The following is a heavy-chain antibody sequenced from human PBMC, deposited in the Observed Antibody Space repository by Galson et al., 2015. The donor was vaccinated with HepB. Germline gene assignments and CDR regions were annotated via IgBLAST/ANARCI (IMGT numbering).Heavy chain of an antibody. CDR1: GFTFSSYW. J-gene: IGHJ4*02. Sequence: SLRLSCAASGFTFSSYWMSWVRQAPGKGLEWVANIKQDGSEKYYVDSVKGRFTISRDNAKNSLYLQMNSLRAEDTAVYSSPLIRFLEWLSGGTWPLPPFDYWGQGTLVTVSS. CDR2: IKQDGSEK. V-gene: IGHV3-7*01. CDR3: PLIRFLEWLSGGTWPLPPFDY. D-gene: IGHD3-3*01.